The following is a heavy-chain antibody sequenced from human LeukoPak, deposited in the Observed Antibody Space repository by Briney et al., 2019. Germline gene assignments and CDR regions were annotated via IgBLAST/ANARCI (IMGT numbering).Heavy chain of an antibody. Sequence: ASVKVSCKASGYTFTSYAMNWVRQAPGQGLEWMGWINTNTGNPTYAQGFTGRFVFSLDTSVSTAYLQISSLKAEDTAVYYCARGSYDYVWGSYRWYYFDYWGQGTLVTVSS. D-gene: IGHD3-16*02. CDR3: ARGSYDYVWGSYRWYYFDY. CDR1: GYTFTSYA. J-gene: IGHJ4*02. CDR2: INTNTGNP. V-gene: IGHV7-4-1*02.